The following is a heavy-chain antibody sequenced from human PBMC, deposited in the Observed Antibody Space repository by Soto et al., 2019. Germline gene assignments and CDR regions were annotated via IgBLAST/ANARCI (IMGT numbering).Heavy chain of an antibody. Sequence: ASVKVSCTASGYTFTSYYIHWVRQAPGQGLEWMGWISAYNGNTNYAQKLQGRVTMTTDTSTSTAYMELRSLRSDDTAVYYCARVWQGETDAFDIWGQGTMVTVSS. CDR2: ISAYNGNT. J-gene: IGHJ3*02. CDR3: ARVWQGETDAFDI. CDR1: GYTFTSYY. V-gene: IGHV1-18*04. D-gene: IGHD3-10*01.